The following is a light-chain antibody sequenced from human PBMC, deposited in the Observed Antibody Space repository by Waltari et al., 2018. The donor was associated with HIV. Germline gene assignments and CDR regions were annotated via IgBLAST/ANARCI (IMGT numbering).Light chain of an antibody. CDR1: QSISNY. J-gene: IGKJ4*01. V-gene: IGKV1-39*01. Sequence: DIKMTQSPSSLSASVGDRVTITCRASQSISNYLNWYQQKPGKVPKVLIYSASSLQSGVPSRFSGSGSGTDFTLTISSLQPEDCATYDCQQSYHTPTFGGGTKVDIK. CDR3: QQSYHTPT. CDR2: SAS.